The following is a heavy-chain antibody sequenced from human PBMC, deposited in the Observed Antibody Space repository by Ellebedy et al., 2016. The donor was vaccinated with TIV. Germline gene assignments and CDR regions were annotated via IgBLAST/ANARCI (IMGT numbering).Heavy chain of an antibody. V-gene: IGHV3-7*01. Sequence: GGSLRLSCAASEFTFSSYWMSWVRQAPGKGLEWVANIKQDGSEKYYVDSVKGRFTISRDNAKTSLYLQMNRLRAEDTAVDFCARTPQGGDCSGGECYIYWYFDLWGRGTLVTVSS. CDR3: ARTPQGGDCSGGECYIYWYFDL. CDR2: IKQDGSEK. J-gene: IGHJ2*01. D-gene: IGHD2-8*02. CDR1: EFTFSSYW.